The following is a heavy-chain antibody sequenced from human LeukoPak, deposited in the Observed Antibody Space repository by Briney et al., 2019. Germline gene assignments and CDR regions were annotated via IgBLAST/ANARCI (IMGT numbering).Heavy chain of an antibody. CDR2: INDGGHT. D-gene: IGHD3-10*01. Sequence: SATLSLTCTVSGGSIRITKFYWAWIRQSPGTGLEWLGSINDGGHTYYNPSLQSRVTISVDTSKNRFSLRLSSVTAADTAVYYCAGQRARFGEWAFDDWGQGTLVTVSS. CDR3: AGQRARFGEWAFDD. J-gene: IGHJ4*02. V-gene: IGHV4-39*01. CDR1: GGSIRITKFY.